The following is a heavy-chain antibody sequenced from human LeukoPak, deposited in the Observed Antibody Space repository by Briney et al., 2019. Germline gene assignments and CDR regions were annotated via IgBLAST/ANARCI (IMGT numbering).Heavy chain of an antibody. Sequence: GGSLRLSCAASGFTFSSYGMHWVRQAPGKGLEWVAVISYDGSNKYYADYVKGRFTISRDNSKNTLYLQMNSLRAEDTAVYYCAKEPASSGWFDPWGQGTLVAVSS. CDR2: ISYDGSNK. CDR1: GFTFSSYG. CDR3: AKEPASSGWFDP. J-gene: IGHJ5*02. V-gene: IGHV3-30*18. D-gene: IGHD6-19*01.